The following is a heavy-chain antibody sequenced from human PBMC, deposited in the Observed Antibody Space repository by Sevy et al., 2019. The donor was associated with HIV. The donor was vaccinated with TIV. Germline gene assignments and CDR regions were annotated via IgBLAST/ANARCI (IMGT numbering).Heavy chain of an antibody. V-gene: IGHV3-48*02. CDR2: ISSSSSTI. D-gene: IGHD3-16*02. J-gene: IGHJ4*02. CDR3: ARDSSAYDYDYVWGSYRYFGFDY. CDR1: GFTFSSYS. Sequence: GGSLRLSCAASGFTFSSYSMNWVRQAPGKGMEWVSYISSSSSTIYYAHSVKGRFTISRDNAKNSLYLQMNSLRDEDTAVYYCARDSSAYDYDYVWGSYRYFGFDYWGQGTLVTVSS.